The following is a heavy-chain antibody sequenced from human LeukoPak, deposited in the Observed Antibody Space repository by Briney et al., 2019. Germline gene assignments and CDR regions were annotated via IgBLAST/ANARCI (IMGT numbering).Heavy chain of an antibody. J-gene: IGHJ4*02. CDR1: GGSISSSSYY. V-gene: IGHV4-39*01. D-gene: IGHD3-3*01. CDR3: ASRYYDFWSGYYTGFDY. CDR2: IYYSGST. Sequence: SETLSLTCTVSGGSISSSSYYWGWIRQPPGKGLEWIGSIYYSGSTYYNPSLKSRVTISVDTSKNQFSLKLSSVTAADTAVYYCASRYYDFWSGYYTGFDYWGQGTLVTVSS.